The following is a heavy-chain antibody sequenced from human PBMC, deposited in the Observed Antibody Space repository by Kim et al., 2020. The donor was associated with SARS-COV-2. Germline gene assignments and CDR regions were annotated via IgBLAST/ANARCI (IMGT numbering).Heavy chain of an antibody. CDR1: GFTFSSSW. Sequence: GGSLRLSCAASGFTFSSSWMHWVRQAPGKGLVWVSRINGDASSINYADSVKGRFTISRDNAKNTLYLQMNSLKAEDTAVYYCARGKVTAAIVYYWGPGTLVTVSS. J-gene: IGHJ4*02. CDR2: INGDASSI. D-gene: IGHD2-2*01. CDR3: ARGKVTAAIVYY. V-gene: IGHV3-74*01.